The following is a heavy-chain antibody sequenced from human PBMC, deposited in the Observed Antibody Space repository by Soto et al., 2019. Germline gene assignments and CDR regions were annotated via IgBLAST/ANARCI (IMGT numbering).Heavy chain of an antibody. CDR1: GFNFSDSA. V-gene: IGHV3-73*01. D-gene: IGHD4-17*01. Sequence: EVQLVESGGGLVQPGGSLKVSCAGLGFNFSDSALHWVRQPSGKGLEWIGRIRGRSKKFATSYATSVRGRFSLSRDVSRTTAYLQMNSLRDGDTGVYFCTARGGDSLQDIWGQGTLVTVSS. CDR3: TARGGDSLQDI. J-gene: IGHJ4*02. CDR2: IRGRSKKFAT.